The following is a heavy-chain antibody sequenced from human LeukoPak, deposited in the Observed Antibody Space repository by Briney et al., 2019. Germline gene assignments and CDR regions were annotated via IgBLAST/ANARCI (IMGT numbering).Heavy chain of an antibody. D-gene: IGHD6-13*01. CDR3: ARTGSIAAAGTMTYFDY. CDR2: IIPIFGTA. Sequence: SVKVSCKACGGTFSSYAISWVRQAPGQGLEWMGRIIPIFGTANYAQKFQGRVTITTDESTSTAYMELSSLRSEDTAVYYCARTGSIAAAGTMTYFDYWGQGTLVTVSS. J-gene: IGHJ4*02. CDR1: GGTFSSYA. V-gene: IGHV1-69*05.